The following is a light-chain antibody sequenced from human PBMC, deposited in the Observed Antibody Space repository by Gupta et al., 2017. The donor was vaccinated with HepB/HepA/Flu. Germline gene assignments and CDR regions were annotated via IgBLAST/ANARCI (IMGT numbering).Light chain of an antibody. Sequence: EVVLTQSSVTLSLSPGERATLSCRASQNVLNNYLAWYQQKPGQAPKLLLYVASSRATGIPDRFSGSGSGTDFTLTISRLNPEDSAVYYCQQYGNSPRTFGQGTKVEIK. CDR2: VAS. CDR3: QQYGNSPRT. V-gene: IGKV3-20*01. CDR1: QNVLNNY. J-gene: IGKJ1*01.